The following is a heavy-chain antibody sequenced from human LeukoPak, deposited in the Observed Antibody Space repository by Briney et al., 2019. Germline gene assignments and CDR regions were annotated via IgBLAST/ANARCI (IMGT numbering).Heavy chain of an antibody. CDR2: INHSGST. V-gene: IGHV4-34*01. Sequence: SETLSLTCAVYGGSFSGYYWSWIRERPGKGLEWIGEINHSGSTNYNPSLKSRVTISVDTSKNQFSLKLSSVTAADTAVYYCATTHCSGGSCYSGKYFQHWGQGTLVTVSS. CDR3: ATTHCSGGSCYSGKYFQH. D-gene: IGHD2-15*01. CDR1: GGSFSGYY. J-gene: IGHJ1*01.